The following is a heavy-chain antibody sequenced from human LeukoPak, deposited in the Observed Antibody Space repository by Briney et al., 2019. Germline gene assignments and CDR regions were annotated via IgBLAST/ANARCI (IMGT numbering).Heavy chain of an antibody. CDR3: ARAGYSSHIDY. CDR2: IYYSGST. J-gene: IGHJ4*02. V-gene: IGHV4-39*01. CDR1: GGSISSSSYY. D-gene: IGHD6-13*01. Sequence: SETLSLTCTVSGGSISSSSYYWGWIRQPPGKGLEWIGSIYYSGSTYYNPSLKSRVTISVDTSKNQFSLKLSSVTAADTAVYYCARAGYSSHIDYWGQGTLVTVSS.